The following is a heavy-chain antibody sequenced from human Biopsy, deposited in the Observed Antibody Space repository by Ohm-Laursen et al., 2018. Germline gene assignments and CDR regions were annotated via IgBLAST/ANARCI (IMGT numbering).Heavy chain of an antibody. J-gene: IGHJ6*02. V-gene: IGHV1-8*01. CDR1: GYSFSSYD. CDR3: ARWSADMGTYDESGYYVGANHYYDMDV. CDR2: VNPNSNNT. D-gene: IGHD3-3*01. Sequence: ASVKVSCKASGYSFSSYDINWVRQAAGQGLEWMGWVNPNSNNTRYAQKFQGRVTMTGDTSISTAYLELSSLRSEDTAVYYCARWSADMGTYDESGYYVGANHYYDMDVWGQGTTVTVSS.